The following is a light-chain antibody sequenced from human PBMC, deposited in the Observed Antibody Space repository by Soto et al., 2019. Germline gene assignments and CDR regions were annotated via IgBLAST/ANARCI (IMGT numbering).Light chain of an antibody. J-gene: IGKJ1*01. CDR3: PHQNCNLPS. CDR2: AAS. Sequence: DIQLTQSPSFLSASVGDRVTITCRASQGISSYLAWYQQKPGKAPKLLIYAASTLQSGVPSRFSGSGSGTEFTLTISSLQPEDFANYSSPHQNCNLPSFDPGTKLAIK. CDR1: QGISSY. V-gene: IGKV1-9*01.